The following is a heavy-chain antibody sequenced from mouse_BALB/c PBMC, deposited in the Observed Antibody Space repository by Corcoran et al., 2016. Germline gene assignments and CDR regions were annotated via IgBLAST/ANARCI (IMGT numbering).Heavy chain of an antibody. CDR2: INPYNGET. J-gene: IGHJ4*01. CDR1: GYSFTGYP. Sequence: EVQMQHSGPELVKPGASMKIYCKPSGYSFTGYPMNWVKQSHGKNREWIGLINPYNGETSYNQKFKGKTTLTVDKSSSTAYMELLSLTSEDSAVYYCARPSMDYCGQGTSVTVSS. CDR3: ARPSMDY. V-gene: IGHV1-26*01.